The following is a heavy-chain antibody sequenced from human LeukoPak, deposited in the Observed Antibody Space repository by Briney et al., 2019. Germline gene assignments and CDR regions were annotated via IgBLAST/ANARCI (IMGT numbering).Heavy chain of an antibody. Sequence: GGSLRLSCAASGFTFSSYAMTWVRQAPGKGLEWVSHISGSGGSTYYADSVKGRFTISRDNAKNSLYLQMNSLRAEDTALYYCARRAMRLGELSLKGTFDYWGQGTLVTVSS. V-gene: IGHV3-23*01. D-gene: IGHD3-16*02. CDR3: ARRAMRLGELSLKGTFDY. CDR2: ISGSGGST. CDR1: GFTFSSYA. J-gene: IGHJ4*02.